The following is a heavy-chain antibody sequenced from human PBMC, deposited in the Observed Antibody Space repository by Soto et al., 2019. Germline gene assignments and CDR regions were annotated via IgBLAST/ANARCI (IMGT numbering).Heavy chain of an antibody. D-gene: IGHD5-12*01. V-gene: IGHV3-30*18. J-gene: IGHJ4*02. CDR2: ISYDGSNK. CDR3: VKDQGGYSGYVFDY. Sequence: PGGSLRLSCAASGFTFSSYGMRWVRQAPGKGLEWVAVISYDGSNKYYADSVKGRFTISRDNSKNTLYLQMSSLRAEDTAVYYCVKDQGGYSGYVFDYWGQGT. CDR1: GFTFSSYG.